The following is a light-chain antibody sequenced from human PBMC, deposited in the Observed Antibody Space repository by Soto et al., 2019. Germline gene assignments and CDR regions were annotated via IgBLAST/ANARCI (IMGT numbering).Light chain of an antibody. J-gene: IGKJ2*01. V-gene: IGKV3-15*01. CDR3: QQYHSWPHT. CDR2: GAS. CDR1: QSVTSN. Sequence: ETVLTQSPATLSVSPGERATFSCKASQSVTSNLAWYQQKPGQVPGLLIYGASTRATGIPARFSGSGSGTEFTLSISSLQSEDFAIYHCQQYHSWPHTFGQGTKLETK.